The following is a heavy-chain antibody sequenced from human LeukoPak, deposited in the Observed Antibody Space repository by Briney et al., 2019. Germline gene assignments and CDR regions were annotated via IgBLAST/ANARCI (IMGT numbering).Heavy chain of an antibody. CDR3: ARQSSYSSGWYFDY. CDR2: MYYSGSA. V-gene: IGHV4-39*01. J-gene: IGHJ4*02. CDR1: GGSVSDSRYY. Sequence: SETLSLTCTVSGGSVSDSRYYWGSIRQPPGKGLEWIGNMYYSGSANYNPSLKSRVTISIDTSKNQFSQKLSSVTAADTAVYYCARQSSYSSGWYFDYWGQGTLVTVSS. D-gene: IGHD6-19*01.